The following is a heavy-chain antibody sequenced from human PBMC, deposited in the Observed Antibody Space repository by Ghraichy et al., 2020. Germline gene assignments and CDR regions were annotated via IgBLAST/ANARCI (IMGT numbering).Heavy chain of an antibody. CDR3: AREDGIVGATSNFDY. D-gene: IGHD1-26*01. CDR1: GFTFSTYT. V-gene: IGHV3-21*01. CDR2: INGRSNYI. J-gene: IGHJ4*02. Sequence: GGSLRLSCAASGFTFSTYTMSWVRQAPGKGLEWVSSINGRSNYIYYVDSVKGRFTVSRDNAKNSLFLQMDSLRAEDTAVYYCAREDGIVGATSNFDYWGPGTLVTVSS.